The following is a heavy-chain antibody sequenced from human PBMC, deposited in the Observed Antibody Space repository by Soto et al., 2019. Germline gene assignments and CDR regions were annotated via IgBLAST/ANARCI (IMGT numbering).Heavy chain of an antibody. V-gene: IGHV4-31*03. D-gene: IGHD2-2*01. CDR2: IYYSGST. Sequence: QVQLQESGPGLVKPSQTLSLTCTVSGGSISSGGYYWSWIRQHPGKGLEWIGYIYYSGSTYYNPSPKSRVTISLDTSKNQCSLKLSFVTAADTAVYYCARGIVVVPAAIVRQVLNWFDRWGQGTLVTVSS. J-gene: IGHJ5*02. CDR1: GGSISSGGYY. CDR3: ARGIVVVPAAIVRQVLNWFDR.